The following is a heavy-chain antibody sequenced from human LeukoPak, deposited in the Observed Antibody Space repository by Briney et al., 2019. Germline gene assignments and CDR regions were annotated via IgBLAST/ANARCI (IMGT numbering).Heavy chain of an antibody. V-gene: IGHV3-11*06. CDR1: GFTFSDYY. D-gene: IGHD1-1*01. CDR2: ISSSSSYT. Sequence: PGGSLRLSCAASGFTFSDYYMSWIRQAPGKGLEWVSYISSSSSYTNYADSVKGRFTISRDNAKNSLYLQMNSLRAEDTAVYYSAREASYNWNDGGERSFDYWGQGTLVTVSS. J-gene: IGHJ4*02. CDR3: AREASYNWNDGGERSFDY.